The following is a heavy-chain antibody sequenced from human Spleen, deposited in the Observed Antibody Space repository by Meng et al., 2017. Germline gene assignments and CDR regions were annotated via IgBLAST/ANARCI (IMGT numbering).Heavy chain of an antibody. Sequence: QGQLQQWGAGLLKPSETLSLTCAVYGGSFSGYSWSWVRQPPGKGLEWIGEINHSGTTNYNPSLKSRVTISVDTSKNQFSLKLSSVTAADTAVYYCARGRRTTYIAAAGRWSDYWGQGTLVTVSS. CDR1: GGSFSGYS. CDR3: ARGRRTTYIAAAGRWSDY. D-gene: IGHD6-13*01. V-gene: IGHV4-34*01. J-gene: IGHJ4*02. CDR2: INHSGTT.